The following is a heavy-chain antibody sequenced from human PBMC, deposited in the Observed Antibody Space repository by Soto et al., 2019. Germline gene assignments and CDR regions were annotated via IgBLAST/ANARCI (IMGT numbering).Heavy chain of an antibody. CDR1: GFSFSSYW. D-gene: IGHD5-18*01. CDR2: IKTDGSST. J-gene: IGHJ4*02. Sequence: EVQLVESGGGLVQPGGSLRLSCAASGFSFSSYWIHWVRQAPVKGLVWVSRIKTDGSSTDYADSVKGRFTISRDNAKKTLYLQMNSRRAEDTAVYYCAKREGNTYGLFHWGQGTLVTVSS. CDR3: AKREGNTYGLFH. V-gene: IGHV3-74*01.